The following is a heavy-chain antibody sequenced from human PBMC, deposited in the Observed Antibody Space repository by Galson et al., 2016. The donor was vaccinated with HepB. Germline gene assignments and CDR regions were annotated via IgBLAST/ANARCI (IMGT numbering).Heavy chain of an antibody. Sequence: SLRLSCAASGFTLSRYGIHWVRQAPGKGLEWVAVIWYDESNKYYTDSVKGRFTISRDNSKNTLYLAMNSLRAEDTAVYYCARERLPLTVTYYFDFWGQGTLVTVSS. V-gene: IGHV3-33*01. CDR3: ARERLPLTVTYYFDF. D-gene: IGHD4-17*01. CDR1: GFTLSRYG. J-gene: IGHJ4*02. CDR2: IWYDESNK.